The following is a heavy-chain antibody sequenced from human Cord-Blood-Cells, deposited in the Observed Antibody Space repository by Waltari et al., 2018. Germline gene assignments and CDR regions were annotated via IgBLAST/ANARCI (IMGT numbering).Heavy chain of an antibody. J-gene: IGHJ4*02. Sequence: HVQLVQSGAEVKKPGASVNVSCKASGFTFTLYYMLWARQAPGQGLEWMGWINPNSGGTNYAQKFQGRVTMTRDTSISTAYMELSRLRSDDTAVYYCARANWGHWGYYFDYWGQGTLVTVSS. V-gene: IGHV1-2*02. CDR3: ARANWGHWGYYFDY. CDR2: INPNSGGT. D-gene: IGHD7-27*01. CDR1: GFTFTLYY.